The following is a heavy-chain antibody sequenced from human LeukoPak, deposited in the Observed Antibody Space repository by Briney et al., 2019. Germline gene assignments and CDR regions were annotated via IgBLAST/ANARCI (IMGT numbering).Heavy chain of an antibody. J-gene: IGHJ5*02. CDR1: GFTFDDYG. CDR2: INWNGGNR. V-gene: IGHV3-20*04. CDR3: ARTSDGNWFDP. Sequence: GGSLRLSCAASGFTFDDYGMSWVRHGPGKGLEWVSGINWNGGNRGYADSVKGRFTIFRDNAKNSLYLEMDSLRVEDTALYYCARTSDGNWFDPWGQGTLVTVSS. D-gene: IGHD1-26*01.